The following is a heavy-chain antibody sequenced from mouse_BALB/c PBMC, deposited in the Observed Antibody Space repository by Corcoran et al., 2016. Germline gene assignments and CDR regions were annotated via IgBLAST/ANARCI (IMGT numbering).Heavy chain of an antibody. CDR2: INTYTGEP. CDR3: ASQGRRAMDY. V-gene: IGHV9-3-1*01. Sequence: QIQLVQSGPELKKPGETVKISCKASGYTFTNYGMNWVKQAPGKGLKWMGWINTYTGEPTYADDFKGRFAFSLETSASTAYLQINNLKNEDTATYFCASQGRRAMDYWGQGTSVTVSS. J-gene: IGHJ4*01. CDR1: GYTFTNYG.